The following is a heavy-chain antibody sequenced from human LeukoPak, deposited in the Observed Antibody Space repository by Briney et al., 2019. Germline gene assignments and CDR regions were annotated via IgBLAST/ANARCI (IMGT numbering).Heavy chain of an antibody. V-gene: IGHV4-30-4*01. D-gene: IGHD6-19*01. CDR3: ARAAVAGRDIDY. CDR2: IYYSGST. Sequence: KPSETLSLTCTVSGGSISSGDYYWSWIRQPPGKGLEWIGYIYYSGSTYYNPSLKSRVTISVDTSKNQFSLKLSSVTAADTAVYYCARAAVAGRDIDYWGQGTLVTVSS. CDR1: GGSISSGDYY. J-gene: IGHJ4*02.